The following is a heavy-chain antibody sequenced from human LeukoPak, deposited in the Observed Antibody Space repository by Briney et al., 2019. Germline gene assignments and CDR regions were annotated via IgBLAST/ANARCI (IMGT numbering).Heavy chain of an antibody. CDR2: IYSSGSA. CDR1: GASINNNF. Sequence: SSETLSLTCTVSGASINNNFWTWIRQPPGKGLEWVGYIYSSGSANYNPSLKSRVIISGDTSKNQISLNLTSVTAADTAVYYCARALSGTYGLFQHWGQGTLVTVSS. D-gene: IGHD1-26*01. CDR3: ARALSGTYGLFQH. J-gene: IGHJ1*01. V-gene: IGHV4-59*08.